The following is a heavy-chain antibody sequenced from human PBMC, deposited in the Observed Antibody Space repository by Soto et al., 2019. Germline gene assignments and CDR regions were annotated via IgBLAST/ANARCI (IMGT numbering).Heavy chain of an antibody. CDR2: IYYSGST. J-gene: IGHJ4*02. CDR1: GGSISSGGYY. D-gene: IGHD5-18*01. CDR3: ARSRRIFRGYSYGSRPFDY. Sequence: NPSETLSLTCTVSGGSISSGGYYWSWIRQHPGKGLEWIGHIYYSGSTYYNPSLKSRVTISVDTSKNQFPLKLSSVTAADTAVYYCARSRRIFRGYSYGSRPFDYWGQGTLVTVSS. V-gene: IGHV4-31*03.